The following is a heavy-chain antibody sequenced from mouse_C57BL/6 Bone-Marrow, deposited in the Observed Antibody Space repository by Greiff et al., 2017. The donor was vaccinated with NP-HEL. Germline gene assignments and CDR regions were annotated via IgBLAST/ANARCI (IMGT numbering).Heavy chain of an antibody. D-gene: IGHD1-1*01. Sequence: EVMLVESGGGLVKPGGSLKLSCAASGFTFSSYAMSWVRQTPEKRLEWVATISDGGSYTNYPDNVKGRFTITRDKATNQLYLQLRHLKSEDTAVYYCARGELRYPYSYFDVWGTGTTVTVSS. CDR1: GFTFSSYA. CDR3: ARGELRYPYSYFDV. CDR2: ISDGGSYT. V-gene: IGHV5-4*03. J-gene: IGHJ1*03.